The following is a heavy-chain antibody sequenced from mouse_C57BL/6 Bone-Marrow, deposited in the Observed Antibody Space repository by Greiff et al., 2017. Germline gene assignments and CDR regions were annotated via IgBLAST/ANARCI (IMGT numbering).Heavy chain of an antibody. V-gene: IGHV1-61*01. CDR3: ARWGAQAPGY. Sequence: VQLQQPGAELVRPGSSVKLSCKASGYTFTSYWMDWVKQRPGQGLEWIGNIYPSDSETHYNQKFKDKATLTVDKSSSTAYMQLSSLTSEDSAVYYCARWGAQAPGYWGQGTTLTVSS. J-gene: IGHJ2*01. CDR1: GYTFTSYW. D-gene: IGHD3-2*02. CDR2: IYPSDSET.